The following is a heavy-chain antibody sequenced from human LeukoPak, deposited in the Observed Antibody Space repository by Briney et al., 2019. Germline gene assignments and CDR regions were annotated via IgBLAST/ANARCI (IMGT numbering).Heavy chain of an antibody. Sequence: GGSLRLSCTASGFIFDTHTLTWVCQAPGKGLEWVASISGSGDSTNYGDSVKGRFTISRDNFKRTVHLEMSNLRADDTAMYYCVRRAAVRGMDFWGLGTTVIVSS. CDR2: ISGSGDST. CDR1: GFIFDTHT. V-gene: IGHV3-23*01. CDR3: VRRAAVRGMDF. D-gene: IGHD1-14*01. J-gene: IGHJ6*02.